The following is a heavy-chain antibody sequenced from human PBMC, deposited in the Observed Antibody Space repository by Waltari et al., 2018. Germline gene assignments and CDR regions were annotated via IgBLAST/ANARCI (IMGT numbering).Heavy chain of an antibody. V-gene: IGHV4-4*02. CDR1: GDSMSSTDC. CDR2: VRGDGKT. CDR3: ARDRGRGLYLDS. Sequence: QLQLQESGPGLVQPSGTLSLTCAVSGDSMSSTDCWSWVRQPPGKGLEWVGQVRGDGKTNYNPSFASRITISLDTYNKQFSLKVTSATAADTAIYYCARDRGRGLYLDSWGPGTQVTISP. J-gene: IGHJ4*02. D-gene: IGHD1-1*01.